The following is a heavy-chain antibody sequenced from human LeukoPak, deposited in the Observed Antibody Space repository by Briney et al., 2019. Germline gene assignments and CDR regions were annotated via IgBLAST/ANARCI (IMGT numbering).Heavy chain of an antibody. D-gene: IGHD6-13*01. CDR2: ISSSGSTI. V-gene: IGHV3-11*01. Sequence: GGSLRLSFAASGSTLSDSYMSWIRQAPGKGLEWVSYISSSGSTIYYTDSVKGRFTISRDNAKNSLYLQMNSLRAEDTAVYYRARRQLGPSYMDVWGKGTTVTVSS. J-gene: IGHJ6*03. CDR3: ARRQLGPSYMDV. CDR1: GSTLSDSY.